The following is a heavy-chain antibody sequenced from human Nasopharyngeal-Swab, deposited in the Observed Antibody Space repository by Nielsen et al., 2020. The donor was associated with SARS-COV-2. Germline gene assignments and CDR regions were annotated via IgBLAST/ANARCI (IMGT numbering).Heavy chain of an antibody. D-gene: IGHD6-13*01. Sequence: WIRQPPGKGLEWIGFIYYSGSTNYNPSLKSRVTISVDTSKNQFSLKLSSVTAADTAVYYCAGLLRQQPHHPFDPWGQGTLVTVSS. CDR2: IYYSGST. J-gene: IGHJ5*02. V-gene: IGHV4-59*01. CDR3: AGLLRQQPHHPFDP.